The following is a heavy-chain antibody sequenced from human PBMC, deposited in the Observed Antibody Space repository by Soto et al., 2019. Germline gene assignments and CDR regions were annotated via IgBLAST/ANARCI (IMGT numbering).Heavy chain of an antibody. J-gene: IGHJ4*02. Sequence: QVQLVESGGGAVQPGGSRRLSCAASEFTFSNYAMHWVRQARGKGLQWLAVISYDGNNKYYADSVEGRFTISRDNSKNTVYLQMNSLRLEDTSAYYCARGPFYCDSYFDHWGQGTLVTVSS. CDR1: EFTFSNYA. D-gene: IGHD4-17*01. CDR3: ARGPFYCDSYFDH. CDR2: ISYDGNNK. V-gene: IGHV3-30*03.